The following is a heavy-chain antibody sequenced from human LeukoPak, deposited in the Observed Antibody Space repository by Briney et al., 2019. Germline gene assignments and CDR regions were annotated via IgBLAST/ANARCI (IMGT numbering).Heavy chain of an antibody. CDR1: GFTFSDYW. CDR3: ARDQYDFWSGYPLYYFDY. D-gene: IGHD3-3*01. V-gene: IGHV3-7*01. CDR2: IKYDGDEE. J-gene: IGHJ4*02. Sequence: GGSLRLSCAASGFTFSDYWMSWMRQAPGKGLEWVANIKYDGDEEYYVDSVKGRFTISRDNAKSSLYLQLNSLRAEDTAVYYCARDQYDFWSGYPLYYFDYWGQGTLVTVSS.